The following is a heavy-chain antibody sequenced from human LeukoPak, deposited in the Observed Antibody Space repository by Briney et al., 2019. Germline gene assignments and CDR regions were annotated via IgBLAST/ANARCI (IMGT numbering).Heavy chain of an antibody. V-gene: IGHV4-39*01. CDR2: IYYSGST. D-gene: IGHD3-22*01. J-gene: IGHJ3*02. Sequence: SETLSLTCTVSGGSISSSSYYWGWLRQPPGKGLEWIGSIYYSGSTYYNPSLKSRVTISVDTSKNQFSLKLSSVTAADTAVYYCARQASVTYYYDSSGGDAFDIWGQGTMVTVSS. CDR3: ARQASVTYYYDSSGGDAFDI. CDR1: GGSISSSSYY.